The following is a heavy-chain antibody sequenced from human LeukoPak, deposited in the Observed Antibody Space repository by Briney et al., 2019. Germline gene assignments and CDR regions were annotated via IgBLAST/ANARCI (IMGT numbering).Heavy chain of an antibody. V-gene: IGHV3-23*01. Sequence: PGGSLRLSCAASGFTFSSYGMSWVRQAPEKGLGWVSSISGSGGSTYYADSVKGRFTISRDNSKNTLYLQMNSLRAEDTAVYYCAKSRSGWPPRTFDIWGQGTMVTVSS. CDR2: ISGSGGST. D-gene: IGHD6-19*01. J-gene: IGHJ3*02. CDR1: GFTFSSYG. CDR3: AKSRSGWPPRTFDI.